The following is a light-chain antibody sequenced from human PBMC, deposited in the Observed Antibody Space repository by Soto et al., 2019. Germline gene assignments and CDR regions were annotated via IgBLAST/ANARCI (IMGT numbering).Light chain of an antibody. Sequence: LTQPPSASGSPGQSVAISCTGTSSDVGGYNYVSWYQQHPGKAPKLMIYEVSNRPSGVPDRFSGSKSGNTASLTISGLQAEDEGDYYCSIYTSGSTRVLGTGTKVTVL. CDR3: SIYTSGSTRV. CDR1: SSDVGGYNY. J-gene: IGLJ1*01. V-gene: IGLV2-18*01. CDR2: EVS.